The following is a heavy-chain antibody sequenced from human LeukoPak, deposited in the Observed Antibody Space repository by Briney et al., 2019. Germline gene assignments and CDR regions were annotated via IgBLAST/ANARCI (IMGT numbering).Heavy chain of an antibody. CDR2: ISQGGSDE. CDR3: VRDGGVSGYDLLDY. Sequence: GGSLRLSCAASGFTYSHYWMTWVRQAPGKGLEWVANISQGGSDEHYMDSVKARVTISRDNAKNSLSLQMNSLRAEDTAVYYCVRDGGVSGYDLLDYWGQGTLDTVSS. V-gene: IGHV3-7*01. CDR1: GFTYSHYW. J-gene: IGHJ4*02. D-gene: IGHD5-12*01.